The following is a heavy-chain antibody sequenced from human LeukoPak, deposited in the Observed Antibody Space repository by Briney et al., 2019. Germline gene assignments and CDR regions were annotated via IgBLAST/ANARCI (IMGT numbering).Heavy chain of an antibody. CDR2: IYYSGYT. CDR1: GGSISSYY. V-gene: IGHV4-59*01. J-gene: IGHJ5*02. Sequence: PSETLSLTCTVSGGSISSYYWSWIRQPPGKGLEWIGCIYYSGYTNYKSSLKSRVTISVDTSKNQFSLKLSSVTAADTAVYYCARVKYDYDSSRFDPWGQGTLVTVSS. CDR3: ARVKYDYDSSRFDP. D-gene: IGHD3-22*01.